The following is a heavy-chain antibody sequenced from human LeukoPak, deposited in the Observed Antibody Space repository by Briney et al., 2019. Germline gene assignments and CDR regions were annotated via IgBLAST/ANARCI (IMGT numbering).Heavy chain of an antibody. CDR1: GGSFSGYY. J-gene: IGHJ5*02. CDR3: ARAGAHYYDSSGYYYRGTWFDP. CDR2: IYYSGST. V-gene: IGHV4-59*01. D-gene: IGHD3-22*01. Sequence: SETLSLTCAVYGGSFSGYYWSWIRQPPGKGLEWIGYIYYSGSTNYNPSLKSRVTISVDTSKNQFSLKLSSVTAADTAVYYCARAGAHYYDSSGYYYRGTWFDPWGQGTLVTVSS.